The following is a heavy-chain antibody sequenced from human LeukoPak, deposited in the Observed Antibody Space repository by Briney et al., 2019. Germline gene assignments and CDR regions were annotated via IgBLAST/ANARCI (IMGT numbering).Heavy chain of an antibody. CDR3: AKDLRSSSFPFDY. CDR2: ISVSGDRT. V-gene: IGHV3-23*01. J-gene: IGHJ4*02. D-gene: IGHD6-13*01. Sequence: GGSLRLSCAASGFTFSSYAMSWVRQAPGKGLEWVSTISVSGDRTYFADSVKGRFTISRDNSKNTLYLQMNSLRAEDTAVYYCAKDLRSSSFPFDYWGQGTLVTVSS. CDR1: GFTFSSYA.